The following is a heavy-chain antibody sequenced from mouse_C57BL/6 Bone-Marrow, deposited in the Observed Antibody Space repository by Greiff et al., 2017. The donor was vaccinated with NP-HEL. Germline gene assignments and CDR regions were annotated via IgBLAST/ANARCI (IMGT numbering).Heavy chain of an antibody. Sequence: VQLQQSGAELVRPGASVKLSCTASGFNIKDDYMHWVKQRPEQGLEWIGWIDPENGDTEYASKFQGKATITADTSSNTAYLQLSSLTSEDTAVYYCTTLSYYGNYGDFDVWGTGTTVTVSS. J-gene: IGHJ1*03. D-gene: IGHD2-10*01. CDR1: GFNIKDDY. CDR2: IDPENGDT. V-gene: IGHV14-4*01. CDR3: TTLSYYGNYGDFDV.